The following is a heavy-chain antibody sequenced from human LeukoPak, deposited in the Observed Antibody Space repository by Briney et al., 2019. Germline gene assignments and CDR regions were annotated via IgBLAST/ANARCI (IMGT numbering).Heavy chain of an antibody. CDR3: ARRGLSYLLARGYFDL. CDR2: IYYSGST. D-gene: IGHD1-26*01. Sequence: SETLSLTFTVSGGSISSYYWSWIRQPPGKGLEWIGYIYYSGSTNYNPSLKSRVTISVDTSKNQFSLKLSSVIAADTAVYYCARRGLSYLLARGYFDLWGRGTLVTVSS. J-gene: IGHJ2*01. CDR1: GGSISSYY. V-gene: IGHV4-59*01.